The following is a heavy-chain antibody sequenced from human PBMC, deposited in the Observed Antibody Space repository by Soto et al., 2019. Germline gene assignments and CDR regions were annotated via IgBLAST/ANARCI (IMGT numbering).Heavy chain of an antibody. CDR2: IYYSGST. CDR1: GGSISSYY. Sequence: PSETLSLTCTVSGGSISSYYWSWIRQPPGKGLEWIGYIYYSGSTNYSPSLKSRVTISVDTSKNQFSLKLSSVTAADTAVYYCARDRMFDYWGQGTLVTVSS. V-gene: IGHV4-59*01. CDR3: ARDRMFDY. J-gene: IGHJ4*02.